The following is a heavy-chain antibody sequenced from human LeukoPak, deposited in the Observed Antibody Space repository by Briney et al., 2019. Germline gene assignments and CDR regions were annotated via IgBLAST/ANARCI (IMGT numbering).Heavy chain of an antibody. Sequence: GGSLRLSCAASGFTVSGYDTHWVRQGTGKGLEWVSFISASGDTRYQDSVKGRFTISRDSVKNSFYLQMNSLRADDTAIYYCARGGCGTTSCYGDPGLDPWGQGTLVIVSS. J-gene: IGHJ5*02. CDR2: ISASGDT. CDR3: ARGGCGTTSCYGDPGLDP. V-gene: IGHV3-13*01. CDR1: GFTVSGYD. D-gene: IGHD2-2*01.